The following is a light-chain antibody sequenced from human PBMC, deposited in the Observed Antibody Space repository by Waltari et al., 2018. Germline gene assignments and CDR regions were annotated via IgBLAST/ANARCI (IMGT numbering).Light chain of an antibody. J-gene: IGKJ2*01. CDR3: LQYLSTPYT. CDR2: WAS. Sequence: DIEMTQSPDSLAVSLGERATINCKSSQTVLYRSNNKNYLGWFQQKVGQPPKLLIYWASTRESGVPDRFSVSGSGTDFTLTISSLQAEDVAVYYCLQYLSTPYTFGQGTKLEIK. V-gene: IGKV4-1*01. CDR1: QTVLYRSNNKNY.